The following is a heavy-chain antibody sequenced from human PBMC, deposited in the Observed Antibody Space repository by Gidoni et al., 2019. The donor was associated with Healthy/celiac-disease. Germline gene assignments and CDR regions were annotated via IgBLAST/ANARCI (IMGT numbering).Heavy chain of an antibody. CDR2: IIPIFGTA. CDR3: ARHDSSGWYYQDWYFDL. V-gene: IGHV1-69*01. D-gene: IGHD6-19*01. J-gene: IGHJ2*01. CDR1: GGTFSSSS. Sequence: QVQLVQSGAEVKKPGSSVQVSCKASGGTFSSSSISWVRQAPGQGLEWMGGIIPIFGTANYAQKFQGRVTITADESTSTAYMELSSLRSEDTAVYYCARHDSSGWYYQDWYFDLWGRGTLVTVTS.